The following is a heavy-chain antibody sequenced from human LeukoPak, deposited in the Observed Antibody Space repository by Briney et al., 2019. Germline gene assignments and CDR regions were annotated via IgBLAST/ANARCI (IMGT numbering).Heavy chain of an antibody. Sequence: GGSLRLSCAASGFTFSNYWMHWVRQAPGKGLVWVSRINTDAGSTSYADAAKGRFTISRDNAKNTLYLQMNSLRGEDTAVYYCARDRTWFGESRYNYYGLDVWGQGTTVTVSS. V-gene: IGHV3-74*01. CDR3: ARDRTWFGESRYNYYGLDV. J-gene: IGHJ6*02. CDR1: GFTFSNYW. D-gene: IGHD3-10*01. CDR2: INTDAGST.